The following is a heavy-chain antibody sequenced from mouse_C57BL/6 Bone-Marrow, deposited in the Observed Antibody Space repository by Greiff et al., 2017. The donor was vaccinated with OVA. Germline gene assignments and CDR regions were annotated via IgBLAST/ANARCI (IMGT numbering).Heavy chain of an antibody. V-gene: IGHV7-3*01. J-gene: IGHJ1*03. CDR3: ARYEDYYWYFDV. CDR1: GFTFTDYY. D-gene: IGHD2-4*01. CDR2: IRNKANGYTT. Sequence: VQGVESGGGLVQPGGSLSLSCAASGFTFTDYYMSWVRQPPGKALEWLGFIRNKANGYTTEYSASVKGRFTISRDNSQSILYLQMNALRAEDSATYYCARYEDYYWYFDVWGTGTTVTVSS.